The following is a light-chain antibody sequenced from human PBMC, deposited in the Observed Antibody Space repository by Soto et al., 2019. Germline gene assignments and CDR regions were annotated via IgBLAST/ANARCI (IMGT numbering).Light chain of an antibody. V-gene: IGKV1-12*01. J-gene: IGKJ4*01. CDR3: HQASSFPLT. CDR2: KAS. Sequence: DIQMTQSPSFVSASVGDRVTITCRASQGISSWLSWYQQKPGTAPTLLVYKASTLQDGVPSRFSGSGSGTDFTLTINSLQTEDFGTYYCHQASSFPLTFGGGTKVEIK. CDR1: QGISSW.